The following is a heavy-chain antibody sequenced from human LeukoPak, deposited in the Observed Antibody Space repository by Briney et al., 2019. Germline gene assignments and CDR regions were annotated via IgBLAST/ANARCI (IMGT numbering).Heavy chain of an antibody. CDR2: IYYSGST. J-gene: IGHJ5*02. CDR3: ARDGSGSYYNPNWFDP. V-gene: IGHV4-59*01. CDR1: GGSISSYY. D-gene: IGHD3-10*01. Sequence: SKTLSLTCTVSGGSISSYYWSWIRQPPGKGLEWIGYIYYSGSTNYNPSLKSRVTISVDTSKNQFSLKLSSVTAADTAVYYCARDGSGSYYNPNWFDPWGQGTLVTVSS.